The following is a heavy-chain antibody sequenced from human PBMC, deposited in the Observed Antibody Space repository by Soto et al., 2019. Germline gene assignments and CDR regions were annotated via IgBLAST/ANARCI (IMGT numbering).Heavy chain of an antibody. D-gene: IGHD2-21*02. J-gene: IGHJ3*01. CDR3: AKSLVTPSDAFDL. Sequence: GGSLRLSCAASGFTFGNYAMNWVRQAPGKGLEWISSISDPGTSTYYANSVKGRFSMSRDNSKNTLFLQMNRLRADDTAVYFCAKSLVTPSDAFDLWGRGTWVTVSS. V-gene: IGHV3-23*01. CDR1: GFTFGNYA. CDR2: ISDPGTST.